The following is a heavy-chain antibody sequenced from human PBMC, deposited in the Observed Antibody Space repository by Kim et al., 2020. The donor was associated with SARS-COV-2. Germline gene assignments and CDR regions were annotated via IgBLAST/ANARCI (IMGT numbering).Heavy chain of an antibody. Sequence: ASVKVSCKASGYTFTSYDINWVRQATGQGLEWMGWMNPNSGNTGYAQKFQGRVTMTRNTSISTAYMELSSLRSEDTAVYYCARGLKRRSGSYLYYFDYWGKGTMVTVSS. V-gene: IGHV1-8*01. CDR2: MNPNSGNT. CDR3: ARGLKRRSGSYLYYFDY. CDR1: GYTFTSYD. D-gene: IGHD3-10*01. J-gene: IGHJ4*02.